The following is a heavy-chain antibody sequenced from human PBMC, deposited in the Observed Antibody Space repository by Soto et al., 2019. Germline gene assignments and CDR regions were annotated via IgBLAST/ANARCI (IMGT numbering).Heavy chain of an antibody. J-gene: IGHJ4*02. CDR2: IYYSGST. V-gene: IGHV4-39*01. Sequence: LSLTCTVSGGSISSSSYYLGWIRHPPGNGLEWIVRIYYSGSTYYNPSLKSRVTISVDTSKTQFSLKLSSVPAAERAVFYCARVGDQVVWWRALAYGGQGTLVPVPS. CDR1: GGSISSSSYY. CDR3: ARVGDQVVWWRALAY. D-gene: IGHD3-16*01.